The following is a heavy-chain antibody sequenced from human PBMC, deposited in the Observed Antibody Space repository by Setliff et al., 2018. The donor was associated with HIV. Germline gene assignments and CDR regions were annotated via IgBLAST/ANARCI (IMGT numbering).Heavy chain of an antibody. D-gene: IGHD2-21*01. J-gene: IGHJ6*04. CDR1: GGSISSSSYY. Sequence: PSETLSLTCTVSGGSISSSSYYCGWIRQPPGKGLEWLGTIYYSGTTYYNPSLKSRVTISVDTSKNQFSLKLSSVTAADTAVYYCARLYSTVTPDIWGKGTTVTVSS. V-gene: IGHV4-39*01. CDR3: ARLYSTVTPDI. CDR2: IYYSGTT.